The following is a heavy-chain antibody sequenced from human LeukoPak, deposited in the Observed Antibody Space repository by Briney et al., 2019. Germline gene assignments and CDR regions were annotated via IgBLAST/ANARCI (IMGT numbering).Heavy chain of an antibody. D-gene: IGHD7-27*01. CDR3: AREGLGITFDQ. CDR2: ISWNSNSR. CDR1: GFTFDDYA. Sequence: GGSLRLSCAASGFTFDDYAMHWVRQAPGKGLEWVSGISWNSNSRGYADSVRGRFTISRDNAENILYLQMNSLRPEDTASYYCAREGLGITFDQWGQGTLVIVSS. J-gene: IGHJ4*02. V-gene: IGHV3-9*01.